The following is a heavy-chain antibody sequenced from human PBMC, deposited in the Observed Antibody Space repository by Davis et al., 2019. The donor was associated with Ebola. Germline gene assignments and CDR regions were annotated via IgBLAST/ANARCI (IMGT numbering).Heavy chain of an antibody. V-gene: IGHV3-23*01. Sequence: PGGSLRLSCAASGFTFSSYAMSWVRQAPGKGLEWVSAISGSGGSTYYADSVKGRFTISRDNSKNTLYLQMNSLRAEDTAVYYCAKIPIAVAGEYYYYYGMDVWGQGTTVTVSS. CDR3: AKIPIAVAGEYYYYYGMDV. CDR1: GFTFSSYA. J-gene: IGHJ6*02. D-gene: IGHD6-19*01. CDR2: ISGSGGST.